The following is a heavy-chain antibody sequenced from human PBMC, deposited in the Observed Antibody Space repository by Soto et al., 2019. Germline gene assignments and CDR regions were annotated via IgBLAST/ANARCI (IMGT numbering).Heavy chain of an antibody. CDR2: IWYDESNK. Sequence: VQLVQSGAEVKKPGESLKISCAASGFTFSSYGMHWVRQAPGKGLEWVAVIWYDESNKYYGDPVKGRFTVSRDNSKNTLYLQMNSLRAEDTAVYYCARDISPEGLDYWGQGTLVTVSS. CDR1: GFTFSSYG. J-gene: IGHJ4*02. V-gene: IGHV3-33*01. CDR3: ARDISPEGLDY. D-gene: IGHD2-15*01.